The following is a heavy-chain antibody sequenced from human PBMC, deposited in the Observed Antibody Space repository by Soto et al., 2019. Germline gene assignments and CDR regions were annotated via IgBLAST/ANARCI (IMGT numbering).Heavy chain of an antibody. Sequence: EVQLVESGGGLVKPWGSLRLSCTASGFTFSTYSMNWVRQAPGKGLEWVSSISSSSSYILYADSVKGRFTISRDNGKNSLYLQKNSLRAEDTALYYCARDLQMATIRGGDYWGQGTLVTVSS. D-gene: IGHD5-12*01. CDR1: GFTFSTYS. CDR2: ISSSSSYI. J-gene: IGHJ4*02. V-gene: IGHV3-21*02. CDR3: ARDLQMATIRGGDY.